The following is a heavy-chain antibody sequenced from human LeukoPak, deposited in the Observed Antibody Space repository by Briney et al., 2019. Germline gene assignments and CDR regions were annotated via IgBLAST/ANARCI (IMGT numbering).Heavy chain of an antibody. CDR2: ISSSSSTI. V-gene: IGHV3-48*01. CDR1: GFTFSSYS. Sequence: GGSLRLSCAASGFTFSSYSMNWVRQAPGKGLEWVSYISSSSSTIYYADSVKGRFTISRDNSKNTLYLQMNSLRAEDTAVYYCARDFIAARRPTHYFDYWGQGTLVTVSS. D-gene: IGHD6-6*01. J-gene: IGHJ4*02. CDR3: ARDFIAARRPTHYFDY.